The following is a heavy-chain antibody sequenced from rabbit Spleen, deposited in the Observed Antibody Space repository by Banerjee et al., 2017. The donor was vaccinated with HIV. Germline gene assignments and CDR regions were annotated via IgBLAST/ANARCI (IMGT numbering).Heavy chain of an antibody. CDR3: ARYNGGDIQTLPL. V-gene: IGHV1S45*01. D-gene: IGHD2-1*01. J-gene: IGHJ4*01. CDR2: INTGSGSA. Sequence: QEQLVESGGGLVQPEGSLTLTCTASGFSFSSSYYMYWVRQAPGKGLEWIGCINTGSGSAYYASWVISRFTISKTSSTTVTLQMTSLTAADTATYFCARYNGGDIQTLPLWGQGTLVTVS. CDR1: GFSFSSSYY.